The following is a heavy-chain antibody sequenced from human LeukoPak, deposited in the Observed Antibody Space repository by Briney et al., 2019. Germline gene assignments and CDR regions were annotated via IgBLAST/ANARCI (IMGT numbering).Heavy chain of an antibody. D-gene: IGHD4-17*01. Sequence: GGSLRLSCAASGFTFSSYWMSWFRQAPGKDLKRVANIKQDGSEKYYVDPVKGRFTISRDNSKNTLFLQMNSLRAEDTAVYYCSRDHGDYSFDYWGQGTLVTVSS. CDR1: GFTFSSYW. V-gene: IGHV3-7*01. CDR3: SRDHGDYSFDY. CDR2: IKQDGSEK. J-gene: IGHJ4*02.